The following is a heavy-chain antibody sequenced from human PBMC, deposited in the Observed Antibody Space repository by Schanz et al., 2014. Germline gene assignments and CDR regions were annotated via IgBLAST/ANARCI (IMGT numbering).Heavy chain of an antibody. CDR2: ISDNGIST. J-gene: IGHJ4*02. CDR3: AKAGSGWSTAGYYY. V-gene: IGHV3-23*01. CDR1: GFTFSSYA. Sequence: EVQLLESGGGLVQPGGSLRLSCVASGFTFSSYAMSWVRQAPGKGLEWVSGISDNGISTYYADSVKGRFSFSRENSKSILYLQMNSLRAEDTAVYYCAKAGSGWSTAGYYYWGQGTLVAVSS. D-gene: IGHD6-19*01.